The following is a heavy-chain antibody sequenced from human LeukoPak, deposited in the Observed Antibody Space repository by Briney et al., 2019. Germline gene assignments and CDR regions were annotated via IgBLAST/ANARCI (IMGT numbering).Heavy chain of an antibody. V-gene: IGHV3-21*01. J-gene: IGHJ6*03. CDR3: ARVPPTMFGVGAYYHYYYMDF. Sequence: GGSLRLSCAASGFTFSSYSMNWVRQTPGKGLEWVSSISSSGSYIYYADSVKGRFTISRDNAKNSLYLQMNSLRAEDTAVYYCARVPPTMFGVGAYYHYYYMDFWGKGTTVTVSS. CDR1: GFTFSSYS. CDR2: ISSSGSYI. D-gene: IGHD3-10*02.